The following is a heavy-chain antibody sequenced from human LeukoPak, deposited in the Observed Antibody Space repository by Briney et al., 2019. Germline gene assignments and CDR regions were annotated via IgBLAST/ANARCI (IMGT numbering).Heavy chain of an antibody. D-gene: IGHD3-9*01. CDR2: ITGGGSGI. CDR1: GFTFSNYA. V-gene: IGHV3-23*01. CDR3: AKWGDYDVLTGYYVSDY. J-gene: IGHJ4*02. Sequence: PGASLRLSCAASGFTFSNYAMSWVRQAPGEGLEWVSAITGGGSGIYYADSMKSRFTISRDNSKNTLYLQINGLRAEDTAVYYCAKWGDYDVLTGYYVSDYWGQGTLVTVSS.